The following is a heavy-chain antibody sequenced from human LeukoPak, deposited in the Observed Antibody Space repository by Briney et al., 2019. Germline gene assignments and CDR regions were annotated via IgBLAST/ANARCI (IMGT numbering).Heavy chain of an antibody. J-gene: IGHJ4*02. V-gene: IGHV4-61*02. CDR2: IYTSGST. CDR3: ARDRPPYYYDSSGSFDY. Sequence: SETLSLTCTVSGGSISSGSYYWSWIRQPAGKGLEWIGLIYTSGSTNYNPSLKSRVTISVDTSKNQFSLKLSSVTAADTAVYYCARDRPPYYYDSSGSFDYWGQGTLVTVSS. CDR1: GGSISSGSYY. D-gene: IGHD3-22*01.